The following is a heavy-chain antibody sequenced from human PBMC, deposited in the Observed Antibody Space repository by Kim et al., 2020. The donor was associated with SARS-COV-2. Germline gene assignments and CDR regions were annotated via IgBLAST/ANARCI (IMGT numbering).Heavy chain of an antibody. Sequence: SETLSLTCTVSGGSISSGDYYWSWIRQPPGKGLEWIGYIYYSGSTYYNPSLKSRVTISVDTSKNQFSLKLSSVTAADTAVYYCARGGILRRMGIDYWGQGTLVTVSS. CDR3: ARGGILRRMGIDY. D-gene: IGHD3-16*01. J-gene: IGHJ4*02. CDR2: IYYSGST. CDR1: GGSISSGDYY. V-gene: IGHV4-30-4*01.